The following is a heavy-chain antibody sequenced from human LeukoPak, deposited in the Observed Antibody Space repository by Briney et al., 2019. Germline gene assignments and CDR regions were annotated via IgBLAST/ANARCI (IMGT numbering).Heavy chain of an antibody. CDR3: PRHLTSWSSRSYYERGTRWFDP. CDR2: IDYSGST. Sequence: SETLSLTCTVSGGSISSTSFYWGWIRQPPGKGLEWIGSIDYSGSTYYNPSLESRVTISVDTSKNQFSLRLASVTAADTAVYFCPRHLTSWSSRSYYERGTRWFDPWGQGILVTVSS. V-gene: IGHV4-39*01. D-gene: IGHD3-10*01. J-gene: IGHJ5*02. CDR1: GGSISSTSFY.